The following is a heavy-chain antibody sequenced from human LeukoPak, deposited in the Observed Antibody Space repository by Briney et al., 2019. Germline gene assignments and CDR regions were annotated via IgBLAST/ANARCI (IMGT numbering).Heavy chain of an antibody. CDR3: ARDRPTGASRVFVIQ. Sequence: GGSLRLSCAVSGFNFNSYGMTWVRQAPGKGLEWLSSMSSGGTYIYYADSVRGRFTISRDNTKNSLYLLMNDMRVEDTALYYCARDRPTGASRVFVIQWGQGTPVTVSS. D-gene: IGHD5-18*01. V-gene: IGHV3-21*06. J-gene: IGHJ4*02. CDR2: MSSGGTYI. CDR1: GFNFNSYG.